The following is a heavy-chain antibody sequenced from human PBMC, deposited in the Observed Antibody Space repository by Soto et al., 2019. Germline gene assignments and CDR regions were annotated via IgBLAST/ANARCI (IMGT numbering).Heavy chain of an antibody. CDR3: ARDGIRGENCISTSCYVTYYGMDV. J-gene: IGHJ6*02. D-gene: IGHD2-2*01. CDR2: IYYSGST. Sequence: TLSLTCTVSGGSISSGGYYWSWIRQHPGKGLEWIGYIYYSGSTYYNPSLKSRVTISVDTSKNQFSLKLSSVTAADTAVYYCARDGIRGENCISTSCYVTYYGMDVSGQGTTVTVSS. V-gene: IGHV4-30-4*08. CDR1: GGSISSGGYY.